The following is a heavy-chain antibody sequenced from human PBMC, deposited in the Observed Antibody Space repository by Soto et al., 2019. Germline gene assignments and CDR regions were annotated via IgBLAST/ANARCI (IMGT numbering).Heavy chain of an antibody. CDR3: ARTKGYFDY. V-gene: IGHV6-1*01. CDR1: GDSVSRNSAA. J-gene: IGHJ4*02. CDR2: TYWRSKWYN. Sequence: SQTLSLTCVISGDSVSRNSAAWNWIRQSPSRGLAWLGRTYWRSKWYNEYALSVKSRITINPGTSKNQFSLQLNSVTPEDTAVYYCARTKGYFDYWGQGTLATVAS.